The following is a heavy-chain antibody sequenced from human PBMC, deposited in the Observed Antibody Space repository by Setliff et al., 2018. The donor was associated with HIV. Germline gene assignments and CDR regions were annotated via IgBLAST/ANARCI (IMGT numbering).Heavy chain of an antibody. Sequence: SETLSLTCTVSGGSISSGTYYWSWIRQHPGRGLEWIGYIYYSGSTYYNPSLKSRVTISVDTSRNQFSLKLSSVTAADTAVYYCARDRSDYYNLPGYFDHWGQVTPVTVSS. CDR2: IYYSGST. D-gene: IGHD3-3*01. CDR1: GGSISSGTYY. CDR3: ARDRSDYYNLPGYFDH. J-gene: IGHJ4*02. V-gene: IGHV4-31*03.